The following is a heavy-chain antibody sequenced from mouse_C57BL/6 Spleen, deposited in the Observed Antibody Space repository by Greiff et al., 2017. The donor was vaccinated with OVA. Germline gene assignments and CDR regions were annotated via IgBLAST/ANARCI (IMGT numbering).Heavy chain of an antibody. CDR3: ARNRQLGGNYAMDY. CDR1: GFSLTSYG. J-gene: IGHJ4*01. D-gene: IGHD4-1*01. Sequence: VQLQESGPGLVQPSQSLSITCTVSGFSLTSYGVHWVRQSPGKGLEWLGVIWSGGSTDYNAAFISRLSISKDNSKSQVFFKMNSLQADDTAIYYCARNRQLGGNYAMDYWGQGTSVTVSS. V-gene: IGHV2-2*01. CDR2: IWSGGST.